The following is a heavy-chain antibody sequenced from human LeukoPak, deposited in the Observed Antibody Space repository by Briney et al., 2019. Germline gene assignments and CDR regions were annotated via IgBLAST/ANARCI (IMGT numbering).Heavy chain of an antibody. V-gene: IGHV4-39*07. CDR2: IYYSRST. J-gene: IGHJ3*02. Sequence: SETLSLTCTVSGGSISSSSYYWGWIRQPPGKGLEWIGSIYYSRSTYYNPSLKSRVTISVDTSKNQFSLKLSSVTAADTAVYYCASNYYDSRGGAFDIWGQGTMVTVSS. CDR1: GGSISSSSYY. CDR3: ASNYYDSRGGAFDI. D-gene: IGHD3-22*01.